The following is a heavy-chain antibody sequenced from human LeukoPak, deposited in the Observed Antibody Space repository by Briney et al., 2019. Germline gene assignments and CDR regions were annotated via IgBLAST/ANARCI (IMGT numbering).Heavy chain of an antibody. CDR1: GGTFISYA. CDR3: ATDRNGSEFDC. J-gene: IGHJ4*02. Sequence: AAVNVSFMDSGGTFISYAISWVRQARGKGRAWRGGFDPEEGETRYAQKCQGRVSKTEDKSTDTAYIGLSRLKSEDTAVYCCATDRNGSEFDCWREGALV. CDR2: FDPEEGET. D-gene: IGHD1-14*01. V-gene: IGHV1-24*01.